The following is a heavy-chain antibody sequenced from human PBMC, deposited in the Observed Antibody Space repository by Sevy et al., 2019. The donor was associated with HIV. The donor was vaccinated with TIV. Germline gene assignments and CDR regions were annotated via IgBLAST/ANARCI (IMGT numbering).Heavy chain of an antibody. CDR2: INPNSGGT. J-gene: IGHJ3*02. D-gene: IGHD3-22*01. V-gene: IGHV1-2*02. Sequence: ASVKVSCKASGYTFTGYYMHWVRQAPGQGLEWMGWINPNSGGTNYAQKFQGRVTMTRDTSISTAYMELTRLRSDDTAVYYCARVPLTFIRPMIVVETGTGAFDIWGQGTMVTVSS. CDR1: GYTFTGYY. CDR3: ARVPLTFIRPMIVVETGTGAFDI.